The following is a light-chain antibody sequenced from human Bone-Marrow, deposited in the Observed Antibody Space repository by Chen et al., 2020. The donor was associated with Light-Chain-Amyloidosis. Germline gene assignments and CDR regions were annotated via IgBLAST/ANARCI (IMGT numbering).Light chain of an antibody. Sequence: QSVLTQAPSASGTPGQRVTIFCSGSSSNIGSNAVSWYQHLPGTAPKFLILGNNQRPSGVPDRFSVSKSGTSASLAISGLQSEDEADYYCAAWDDSLHLWVFGGGTKLTVL. V-gene: IGLV1-44*01. CDR3: AAWDDSLHLWV. J-gene: IGLJ3*02. CDR1: SSNIGSNA. CDR2: GNN.